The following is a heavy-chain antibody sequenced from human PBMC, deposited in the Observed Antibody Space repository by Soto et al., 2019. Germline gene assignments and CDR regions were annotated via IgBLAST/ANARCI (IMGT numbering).Heavy chain of an antibody. D-gene: IGHD6-19*01. Sequence: GGSLRLSCAASGFTFSSYGMHWVRQAPGKGLEWVALISYDGSNKYYTDSVKGRFTISRDNSKNTLYLQMNSLRAEDTAVYYCAKIGGMAGWDRGGAVAGKEHYYYYYMDVWGKGTTVTVSS. CDR1: GFTFSSYG. CDR3: AKIGGMAGWDRGGAVAGKEHYYYYYMDV. CDR2: ISYDGSNK. V-gene: IGHV3-30*18. J-gene: IGHJ6*03.